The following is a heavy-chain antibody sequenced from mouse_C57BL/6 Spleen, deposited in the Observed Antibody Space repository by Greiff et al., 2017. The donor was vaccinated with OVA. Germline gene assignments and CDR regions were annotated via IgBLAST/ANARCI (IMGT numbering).Heavy chain of an antibody. D-gene: IGHD2-3*01. J-gene: IGHJ2*01. CDR2: ISDGGSYT. V-gene: IGHV5-4*01. Sequence: EVMLVESGGGLVKPGGSLKLSCAASGFTFSSYAMSWVRQTPEKRLEWVATISDGGSYTYYPDNVKSRFTISRDNAKNNLYLQMSHLKSEDTAMYYCARELWLLNYFDYWGQGTTLTVSS. CDR3: ARELWLLNYFDY. CDR1: GFTFSSYA.